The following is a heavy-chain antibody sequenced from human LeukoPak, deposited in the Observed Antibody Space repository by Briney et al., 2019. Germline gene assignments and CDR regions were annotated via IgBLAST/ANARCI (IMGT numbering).Heavy chain of an antibody. CDR1: GFTFSSYS. Sequence: PGGSLRLSCAASGFTFSSYSMNWVRQAPGKGLEWVSYISSSSSTIYYADSVKGRFTISRDNAKNSLYLQMNSLRAEDTAVYYCARDKASAPRDAFDIWGQGTMVTVSS. CDR3: ARDKASAPRDAFDI. D-gene: IGHD2-2*01. V-gene: IGHV3-48*01. J-gene: IGHJ3*02. CDR2: ISSSSSTI.